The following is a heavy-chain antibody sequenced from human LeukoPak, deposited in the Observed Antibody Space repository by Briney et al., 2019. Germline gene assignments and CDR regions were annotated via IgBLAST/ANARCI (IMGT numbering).Heavy chain of an antibody. D-gene: IGHD3-9*01. J-gene: IGHJ4*02. V-gene: IGHV3-30*02. Sequence: GGSLRLSCAASGFTFSSYEMNWVRQAPGKGLEWVAFIRYEGNDKYYADSVKGRFTISRDNSKNTLYLQMNSLRAEDTAVYYCAKAESSLRYFDWLSEYYFDYWGQGTLVTVSS. CDR3: AKAESSLRYFDWLSEYYFDY. CDR2: IRYEGNDK. CDR1: GFTFSSYE.